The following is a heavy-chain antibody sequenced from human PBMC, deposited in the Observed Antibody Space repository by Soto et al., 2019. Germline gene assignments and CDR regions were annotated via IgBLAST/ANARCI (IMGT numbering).Heavy chain of an antibody. CDR2: IGTAGDT. Sequence: WGSLRLSCAASGFTFVSYDIHWFGQSTGKGLEWVSAIGTAGDTYYPGSVKGRFTISRENAKNSLYLQMNSLRAGDTAVYYCARDAGNFWSGSLGMDVWGQGTTVTVSS. CDR3: ARDAGNFWSGSLGMDV. J-gene: IGHJ6*02. CDR1: GFTFVSYD. D-gene: IGHD3-3*01. V-gene: IGHV3-13*01.